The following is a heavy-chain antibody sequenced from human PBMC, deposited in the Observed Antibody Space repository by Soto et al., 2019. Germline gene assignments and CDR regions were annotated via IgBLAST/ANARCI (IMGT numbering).Heavy chain of an antibody. J-gene: IGHJ3*02. D-gene: IGHD6-13*01. CDR2: ISGSGGST. CDR3: AKFGSSWTNDAFDI. Sequence: EVQLLESGGGLVQPGGSLRLSCAASGFTFSSYAMSWVRQAPGKGLEWVSAISGSGGSTYYADSVKGRFTISRDNSKNTLYLQKNSLRAKNTAVYYCAKFGSSWTNDAFDIWGQGTMVTVST. CDR1: GFTFSSYA. V-gene: IGHV3-23*01.